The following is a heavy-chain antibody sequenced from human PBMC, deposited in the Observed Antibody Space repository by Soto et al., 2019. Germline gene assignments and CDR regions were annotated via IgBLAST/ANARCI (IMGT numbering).Heavy chain of an antibody. J-gene: IGHJ1*01. CDR3: ARGYYYDSSGYSNFQH. Sequence: SVKVSCKASGGTFSSYAISWVRQAPGLGLEWMGGIIPIFGTTNYAQKFQGRVTITADESTSTAYMDLSSLRSEDTAVYYCARGYYYDSSGYSNFQHWGQGTLVTVSS. V-gene: IGHV1-69*13. CDR2: IIPIFGTT. CDR1: GGTFSSYA. D-gene: IGHD3-22*01.